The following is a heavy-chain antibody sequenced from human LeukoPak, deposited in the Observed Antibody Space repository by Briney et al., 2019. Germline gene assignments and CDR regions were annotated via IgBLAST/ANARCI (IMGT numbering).Heavy chain of an antibody. CDR1: GYTFITYG. D-gene: IGHD3-22*01. Sequence: ASVKVSCKASGYTFITYGISWVRQAPGQGIEWMGWISAYNGDTNYAQKLQGRVTMTTDTSTSTAYMELRSLRSDDTAVYYCARPYYYDSSGYDISSYYFDYWGQGTLVTVSS. CDR2: ISAYNGDT. CDR3: ARPYYYDSSGYDISSYYFDY. J-gene: IGHJ4*02. V-gene: IGHV1-18*01.